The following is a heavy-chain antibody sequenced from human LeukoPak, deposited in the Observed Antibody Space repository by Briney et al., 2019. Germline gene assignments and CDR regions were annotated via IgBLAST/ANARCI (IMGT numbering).Heavy chain of an antibody. CDR1: GFTFSSYS. D-gene: IGHD1-1*01. V-gene: IGHV3-48*02. CDR2: ISPASSTI. J-gene: IGHJ4*02. Sequence: GGSLRLSCAASGFTFSSYSMNWVRQAPGKGLEWVSYISPASSTIYYADSVKGRFTISRDNAKDPLFLQMNSLRDEDTAVYYCARDRGVTTRPRGYFDYWGQGTLVTVSS. CDR3: ARDRGVTTRPRGYFDY.